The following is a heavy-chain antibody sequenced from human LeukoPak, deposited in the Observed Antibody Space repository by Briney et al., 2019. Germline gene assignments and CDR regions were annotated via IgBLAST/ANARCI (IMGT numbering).Heavy chain of an antibody. CDR2: IWYDESVK. J-gene: IGHJ4*02. V-gene: IGHV3-33*01. CDR3: AGGSLGSGTSSDCCPLDY. Sequence: PGGSPRLSCAASGFTFTNYGMHWVRQAPGKGLEWVAVIWYDESVKYYADSVKGRFTISRDNSKNTVYLQMNSLRADDTAVYYCAGGSLGSGTSSDCCPLDYWGQGTLVTVSS. D-gene: IGHD2-15*01. CDR1: GFTFTNYG.